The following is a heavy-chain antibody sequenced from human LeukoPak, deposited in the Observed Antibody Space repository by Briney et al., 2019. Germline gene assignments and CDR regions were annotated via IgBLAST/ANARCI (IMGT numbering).Heavy chain of an antibody. J-gene: IGHJ5*02. CDR2: ISAYNGNT. CDR3: ARAGYCSGGSCYPWFDP. V-gene: IGHV1-18*04. Sequence: ASVKVSCKASGYTFIGYYVHWVRQAPGQGLEWMGWISAYNGNTNYAQKLQGRVTMTTDTSTSTAYMELRSLRSDDTAVYYCARAGYCSGGSCYPWFDPWGQGTLVTVSS. CDR1: GYTFIGYY. D-gene: IGHD2-15*01.